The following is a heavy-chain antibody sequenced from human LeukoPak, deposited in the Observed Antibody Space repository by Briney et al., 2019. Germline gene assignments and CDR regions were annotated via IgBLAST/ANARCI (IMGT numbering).Heavy chain of an antibody. J-gene: IGHJ4*02. CDR2: ISDNGGST. Sequence: GGSLRLSCAASGFTFSTYAISWVRQAPGKGLEWVSTISDNGGSTYYADSVKGRFTISRDNSKNTLYLQMNSLRVDDTAVYYCAKPPPDSSSWLFDYWGQGTLVTVSS. D-gene: IGHD6-13*01. CDR3: AKPPPDSSSWLFDY. CDR1: GFTFSTYA. V-gene: IGHV3-23*01.